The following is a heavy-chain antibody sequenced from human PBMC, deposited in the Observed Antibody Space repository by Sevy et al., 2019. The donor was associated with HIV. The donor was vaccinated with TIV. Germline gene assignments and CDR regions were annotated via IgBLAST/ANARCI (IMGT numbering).Heavy chain of an antibody. D-gene: IGHD5-12*01. CDR3: AKWSMGGARWLQLGAFDI. V-gene: IGHV3-30*02. CDR2: IWHDGKNE. J-gene: IGHJ3*02. Sequence: GGSLRLSCAASGFTFRSYGMHWVRQAPGKGLEWVAVIWHDGKNEDYADSVQGRFAISRDNSKNTLYLQMNSLRAEDTAVYYCAKWSMGGARWLQLGAFDIWGQGTMVTVSS. CDR1: GFTFRSYG.